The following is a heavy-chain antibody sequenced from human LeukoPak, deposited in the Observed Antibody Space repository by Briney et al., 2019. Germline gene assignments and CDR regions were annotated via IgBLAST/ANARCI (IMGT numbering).Heavy chain of an antibody. CDR3: ARGVVVVVAATHWFDP. CDR2: IYYSGST. Sequence: PSETLSLTCAVYGGSISSYYWSWIRQPPGKGLEWIGYIYYSGSTNYNPPLKSRVTISVDTSKNQFSLKLSSVTAADTAVYYCARGVVVVVAATHWFDPWGQGTLVTVSS. D-gene: IGHD2-15*01. V-gene: IGHV4-59*01. CDR1: GGSISSYY. J-gene: IGHJ5*02.